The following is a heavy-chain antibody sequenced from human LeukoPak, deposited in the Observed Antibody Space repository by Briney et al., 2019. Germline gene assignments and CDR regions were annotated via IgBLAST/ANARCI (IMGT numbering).Heavy chain of an antibody. CDR3: ARDGRGYPGRHAFDV. CDR1: GGSISSGGYY. V-gene: IGHV4-31*03. CDR2: VYYSGDT. D-gene: IGHD3-22*01. J-gene: IGHJ3*01. Sequence: SETLSLTCTVSGGSISSGGYYWTWIRQHPGKGLEWVGNVYYSGDTQYNPSLKSRVIMSMDTSKKQLSLHLNSVTAADTAVYYCARDGRGYPGRHAFDVWGQGTLVIVSS.